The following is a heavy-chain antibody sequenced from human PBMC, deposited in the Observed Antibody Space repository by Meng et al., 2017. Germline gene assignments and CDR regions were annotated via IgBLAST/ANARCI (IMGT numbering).Heavy chain of an antibody. V-gene: IGHV3-15*01. Sequence: EVQVGEAGGGLVKPGGSLRLSCAASGFTFSNAWMSWVRQAPGKGLEWVGRIKSKTDGGTTDYAAPVKGRFTISRDDSKNTLYLQMNSLKTEDTAVYYCTTDLGWLETNWFDPWGQGTLVTVSS. J-gene: IGHJ5*02. D-gene: IGHD6-19*01. CDR1: GFTFSNAW. CDR3: TTDLGWLETNWFDP. CDR2: IKSKTDGGTT.